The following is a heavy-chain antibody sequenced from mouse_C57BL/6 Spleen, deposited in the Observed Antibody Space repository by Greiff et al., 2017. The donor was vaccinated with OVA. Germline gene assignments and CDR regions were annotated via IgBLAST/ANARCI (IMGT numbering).Heavy chain of an antibody. Sequence: EVKLMESGPGLVKPSQSLSLTCSVTGYSITSGYYWNWIRQFPGNRLEWMGYISYDGSNNYNPSLKNRISITRDTSKNQFFLKLNSVTTEDTATYYCARDPLYYGSIFDYWGQGTTLTVSS. CDR1: GYSITSGYY. CDR3: ARDPLYYGSIFDY. J-gene: IGHJ2*01. D-gene: IGHD1-1*01. CDR2: ISYDGSN. V-gene: IGHV3-6*01.